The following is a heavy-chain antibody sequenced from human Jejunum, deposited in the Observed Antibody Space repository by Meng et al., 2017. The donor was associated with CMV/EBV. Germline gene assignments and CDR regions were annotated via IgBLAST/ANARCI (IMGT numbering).Heavy chain of an antibody. D-gene: IGHD5-18*01. CDR3: ARGTGSYGHQFDY. J-gene: IGHJ4*02. CDR2: IDYSGTI. V-gene: IGHV4-39*07. Sequence: QRNLQACGRGLVNPSETLSHTCIVSSGSMCSSNYYWGWIRQPPGKGLECIGSIDYSGTIYYNPSLKSRGTISVDTSKSQFSLRLSSVTAADTAVYYCARGTGSYGHQFDYWGQGTLVTVSS. CDR1: SGSMCSSNYY.